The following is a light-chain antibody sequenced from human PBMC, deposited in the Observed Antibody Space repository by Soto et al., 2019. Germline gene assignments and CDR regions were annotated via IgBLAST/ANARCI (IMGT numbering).Light chain of an antibody. V-gene: IGKV3D-15*01. CDR1: QSVSTN. J-gene: IGKJ4*01. Sequence: EIVMTQSPATLSVSPGERATLSCRASQSVSTNLAWYQQRPGQAPRLLIYGASTRATGTPARLSGSGSGTEFTLTISSLQSEDFAVYSCQQYYNWPPLTFGGGTKVEIK. CDR2: GAS. CDR3: QQYYNWPPLT.